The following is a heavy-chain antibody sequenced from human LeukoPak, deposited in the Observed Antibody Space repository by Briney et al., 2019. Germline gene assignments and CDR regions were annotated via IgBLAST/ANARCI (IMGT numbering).Heavy chain of an antibody. CDR1: GYTFTNYG. V-gene: IGHV1-18*01. CDR3: ARVRPRGYEYYYYGMDV. D-gene: IGHD5-18*01. J-gene: IGHJ6*02. Sequence: AAVKVSCKASGYTFTNYGISWVRQAPGQGLEWMGWISANNGNTNLAQKIQGRVTMTTDTSTSTAYMELRSLRSDDTAVYYCARVRPRGYEYYYYGMDVWGQGTTVTVSS. CDR2: ISANNGNT.